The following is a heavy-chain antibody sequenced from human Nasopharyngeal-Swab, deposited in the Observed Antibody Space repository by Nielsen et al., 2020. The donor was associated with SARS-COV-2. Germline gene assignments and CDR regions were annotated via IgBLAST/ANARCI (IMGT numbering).Heavy chain of an antibody. CDR2: ISAYNGNT. D-gene: IGHD6-19*01. Sequence: ASVKVSCKASGYTFTSYAMNWVRQAPGQGLEWMGWISAYNGNTNYAQKLQGRVTMTTDTSTSTAYMELRSLRSDDTAVYYCARDRVAVAGDDGYYYYYYGMDVWGQGTTVTVSS. J-gene: IGHJ6*02. V-gene: IGHV1-18*01. CDR1: GYTFTSYA. CDR3: ARDRVAVAGDDGYYYYYYGMDV.